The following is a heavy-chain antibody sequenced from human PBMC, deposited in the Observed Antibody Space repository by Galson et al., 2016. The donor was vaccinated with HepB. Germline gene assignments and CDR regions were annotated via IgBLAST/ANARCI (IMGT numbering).Heavy chain of an antibody. CDR1: GVSLGRDLHY. J-gene: IGHJ4*02. CDR3: ATDSRYGDPGFFDH. V-gene: IGHV4-31*03. D-gene: IGHD4-17*01. Sequence: TLSLTCTVSGVSLGRDLHYWTWIRQSPGKGLEWVGYVSSDGTTNYNPSLKGRIAMSVDTSKNEFSVRLTSVTAADTAVYYCATDSRYGDPGFFDHWGRGTLVTVSS. CDR2: VSSDGTT.